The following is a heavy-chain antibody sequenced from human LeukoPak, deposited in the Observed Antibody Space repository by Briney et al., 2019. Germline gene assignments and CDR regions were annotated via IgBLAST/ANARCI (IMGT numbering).Heavy chain of an antibody. CDR2: ISYNGGAQ. Sequence: GGSLRLSCAASGFSFSSYGMHWVRQAPGKGLEWVAVISYNGGAQYYADSVRGRFTISRDNSKNTLYLQMNSLRAEDTAVYYCAKGRGSPYYFEYWGQGTLVTVSS. V-gene: IGHV3-30*18. CDR3: AKGRGSPYYFEY. D-gene: IGHD1-26*01. J-gene: IGHJ4*02. CDR1: GFSFSSYG.